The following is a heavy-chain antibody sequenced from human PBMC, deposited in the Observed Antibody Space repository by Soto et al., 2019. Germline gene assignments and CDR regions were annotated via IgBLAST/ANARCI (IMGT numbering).Heavy chain of an antibody. CDR3: ARDDKGYGDVDC. Sequence: QVQLQESGPGLVKPSQTLSLTCTVSGGSISSADYYWSWIRQSPGKGLEWIGYIYHSGATYYNPSLQNRXIMLIXXSKSQFSLGLTSVTAADTAVYYCARDDKGYGDVDCWGQGALVTVSS. J-gene: IGHJ4*02. D-gene: IGHD4-17*01. V-gene: IGHV4-30-4*01. CDR1: GGSISSADYY. CDR2: IYHSGAT.